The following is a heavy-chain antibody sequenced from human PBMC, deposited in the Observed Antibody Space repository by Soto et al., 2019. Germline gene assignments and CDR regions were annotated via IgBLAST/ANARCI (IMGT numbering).Heavy chain of an antibody. CDR3: ATTSVGSSSGVYYYYSMDV. CDR1: GGSISSSSYY. V-gene: IGHV4-39*01. D-gene: IGHD6-6*01. Sequence: SETLSLTCTVSGGSISSSSYYWGWIRQPPGKGLEWIGSIYYSGSTYYNPSLKSRVTISVDTSKNQFSLKLSSVTAADTAVYYCATTSVGSSSGVYYYYSMDVWGQGTTVTVSS. CDR2: IYYSGST. J-gene: IGHJ6*02.